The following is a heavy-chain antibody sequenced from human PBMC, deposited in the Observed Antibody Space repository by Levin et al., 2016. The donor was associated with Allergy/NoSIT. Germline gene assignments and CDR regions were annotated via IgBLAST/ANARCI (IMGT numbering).Heavy chain of an antibody. V-gene: IGHV3-30*03. CDR3: ARPMQQWVSRYLQY. CDR2: ISYHGSNI. D-gene: IGHD6-19*01. Sequence: VRQMPGKGLEWVAVISYHGSNIYYAESVRGRFTISRDNSKNTLYLEMNNLRPEDTAVYYCARPMQQWVSRYLQYWGQGTLVTVSS. J-gene: IGHJ1*01.